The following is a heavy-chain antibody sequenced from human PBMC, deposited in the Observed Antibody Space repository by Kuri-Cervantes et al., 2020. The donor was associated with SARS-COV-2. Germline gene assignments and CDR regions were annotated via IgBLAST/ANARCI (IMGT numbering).Heavy chain of an antibody. V-gene: IGHV3-11*03. J-gene: IGHJ4*02. CDR1: GFTFSSYA. D-gene: IGHD6-13*01. CDR2: ISSSSSYT. CDR3: SSWRTQYYFDY. Sequence: GGSLRLSCAASGFTFSSYAMSWVRQAPGKGLEWVSYISSSSSYTNYADSVKGRFTISRDNAKNSLYLQMNSLRAEDTAVYYCSSWRTQYYFDYWGQGTLVTVSS.